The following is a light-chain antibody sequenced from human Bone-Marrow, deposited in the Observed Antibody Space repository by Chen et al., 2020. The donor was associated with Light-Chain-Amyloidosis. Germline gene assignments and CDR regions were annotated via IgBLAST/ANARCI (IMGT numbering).Light chain of an antibody. CDR2: GSS. Sequence: IVLTKSPGTLSLSPGEGANLPCRASQTISSNYLTWYQQKFGQAPRLLIYGSSSRATGIPDRFTGSGSGTDFTLTINRLEPEDFAMYYCQQYGTSPLTFGGGTKVEIK. V-gene: IGKV3-20*01. CDR1: QTISSNY. CDR3: QQYGTSPLT. J-gene: IGKJ4*01.